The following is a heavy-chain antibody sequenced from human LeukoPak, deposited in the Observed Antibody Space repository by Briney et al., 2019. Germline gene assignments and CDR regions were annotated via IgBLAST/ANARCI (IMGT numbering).Heavy chain of an antibody. V-gene: IGHV3-53*01. J-gene: IGHJ4*02. CDR2: LYHGGST. D-gene: IGHD3-9*01. CDR1: GFTVSTNY. Sequence: PGGSPRLSCAASGFTVSTNYMSWVRQAPGKGLEWVSVLYHGGSTYYPGSVKGRFTISRENAKNSLYLQMDSLRAGDTAVYYCARGAYYDILTGYHTPFDYWGQGTLVTDS. CDR3: ARGAYYDILTGYHTPFDY.